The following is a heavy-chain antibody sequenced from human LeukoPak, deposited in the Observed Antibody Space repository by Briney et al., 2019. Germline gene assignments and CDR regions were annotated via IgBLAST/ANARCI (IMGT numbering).Heavy chain of an antibody. Sequence: SETLSLTCAVYGGSFSGYYWSWIRQPPGKGLEWIGEINHSGSTNYNLSLKSQVTISVDTSKNQFSLKLSSVTAADTAVYYCARGEYGYNSYYFDYWGQGTLVTVSS. V-gene: IGHV4-34*01. CDR1: GGSFSGYY. CDR2: INHSGST. CDR3: ARGEYGYNSYYFDY. J-gene: IGHJ4*02. D-gene: IGHD5-24*01.